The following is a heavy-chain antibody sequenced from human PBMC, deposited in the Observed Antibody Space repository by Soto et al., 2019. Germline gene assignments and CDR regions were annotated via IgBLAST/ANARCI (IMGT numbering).Heavy chain of an antibody. Sequence: PSETLSLTCTVSGGSISSYYWSWIRQPPGKGLEWIGYIHYSGSTNYNPSLKSRVTISVDTSKNHFSLKLSSVTAADTAVYYCARGVFNWNLWGQGTLVTVSS. D-gene: IGHD1-1*01. J-gene: IGHJ4*02. CDR1: GGSISSYY. CDR3: ARGVFNWNL. CDR2: IHYSGST. V-gene: IGHV4-59*01.